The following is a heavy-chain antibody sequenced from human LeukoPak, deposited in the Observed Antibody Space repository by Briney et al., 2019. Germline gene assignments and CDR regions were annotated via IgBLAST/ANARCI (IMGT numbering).Heavy chain of an antibody. D-gene: IGHD6-19*01. CDR1: GDSVSINSAA. CDR3: ARSPSPYSSGWYFDY. J-gene: IGHJ4*02. CDR2: TYQRSKWYN. Sequence: SQTLSLTCAISGDSVSINSAAWNWIRQSPSRGLEWLGRTYQRSKWYNDYAVSVKSRITINPDIPKNQFSLQLNSVTPEDTAVYYCARSPSPYSSGWYFDYWGQGTLVTVSS. V-gene: IGHV6-1*01.